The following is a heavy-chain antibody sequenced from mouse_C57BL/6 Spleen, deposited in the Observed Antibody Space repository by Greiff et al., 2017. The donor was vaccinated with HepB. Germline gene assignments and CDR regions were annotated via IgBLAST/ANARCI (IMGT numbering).Heavy chain of an antibody. V-gene: IGHV5-16*01. CDR3: ARGRGLYYSNYVGYFDY. D-gene: IGHD2-5*01. Sequence: EVQLVESEGGLVQPGSSMKLSCTASGFTFSDYYMAWVRQVPEKGLEWVANINYDGSSTYYLDSLKSRFIISRDNAKNILYLQMSSLNSEDTATYYCARGRGLYYSNYVGYFDYWGQGTTLTVSS. J-gene: IGHJ2*01. CDR2: INYDGSST. CDR1: GFTFSDYY.